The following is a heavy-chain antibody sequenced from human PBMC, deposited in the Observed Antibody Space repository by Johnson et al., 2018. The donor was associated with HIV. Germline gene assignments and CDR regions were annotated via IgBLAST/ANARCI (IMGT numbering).Heavy chain of an antibody. Sequence: VQLVESGGGLVQPGGSLRLSCAASGFTFSSYWMHWVRQAPGKGLEWVSVMYGGGSTYHADSVKGRFSLSRDNSKNTVYLQMNSLRAEDTAVYYCAKRVPSKQLVDAFDIWGQGTMVTVSS. D-gene: IGHD6-6*01. CDR3: AKRVPSKQLVDAFDI. CDR2: MYGGGST. J-gene: IGHJ3*02. CDR1: GFTFSSYW. V-gene: IGHV3-66*01.